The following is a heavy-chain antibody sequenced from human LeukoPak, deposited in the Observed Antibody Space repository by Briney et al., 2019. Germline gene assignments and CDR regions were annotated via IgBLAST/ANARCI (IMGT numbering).Heavy chain of an antibody. CDR1: GFTFSSYT. J-gene: IGHJ6*02. CDR2: ISSSSTYI. D-gene: IGHD6-13*01. V-gene: IGHV3-21*01. CDR3: ARVRAAAGFYYGMDV. Sequence: GGSLRLSCAASGFTFSSYTMNWVRQGPGKGLEWVSSISSSSTYINYADSLKGRFTISRDSAEKSLYLQMNSLRAEDTALYYCARVRAAAGFYYGMDVWGQGTTVTVSS.